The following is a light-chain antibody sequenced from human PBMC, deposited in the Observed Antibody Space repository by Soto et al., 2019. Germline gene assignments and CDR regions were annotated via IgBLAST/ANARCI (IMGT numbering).Light chain of an antibody. J-gene: IGKJ1*01. Sequence: EMVLTQSPGTLSLSPGERATLSCRASQSVSNNYLAWYQQKPGQAPRLLIYDASNRATGIPARFSGSGSGTDFTLTISSLEPEDFAVYDCQQRSNWPQTFGQGTKVDIK. CDR3: QQRSNWPQT. CDR1: QSVSNNY. CDR2: DAS. V-gene: IGKV3-11*01.